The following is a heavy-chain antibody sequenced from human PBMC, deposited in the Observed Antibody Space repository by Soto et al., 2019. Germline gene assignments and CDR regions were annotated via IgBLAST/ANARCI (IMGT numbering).Heavy chain of an antibody. CDR1: GFTFSSYA. D-gene: IGHD4-17*01. J-gene: IGHJ2*01. Sequence: GGSLRLSCAASGFTFSSYAMHWVRQAPGKGLEWVAVISYDGSNKYYADSVKGRFTISRDNSKNTLYLQMNSLRAEDTAVYYCASTADWYFDLWGRGTMVTVYS. CDR2: ISYDGSNK. V-gene: IGHV3-30-3*01. CDR3: ASTADWYFDL.